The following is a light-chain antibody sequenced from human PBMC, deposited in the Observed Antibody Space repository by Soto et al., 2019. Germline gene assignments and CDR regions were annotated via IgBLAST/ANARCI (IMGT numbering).Light chain of an antibody. J-gene: IGKJ5*01. CDR3: QQRSYPIT. Sequence: EIVLTQSPATLSLSPGERATLSCRASQSIGYYLAWYQEKPGQAPRLLIYDASHRATGIPVRFSGSGSDSDFTLTISSLEPEDFAVYYCQQRSYPITFGQGTRLEI. V-gene: IGKV3-11*01. CDR1: QSIGYY. CDR2: DAS.